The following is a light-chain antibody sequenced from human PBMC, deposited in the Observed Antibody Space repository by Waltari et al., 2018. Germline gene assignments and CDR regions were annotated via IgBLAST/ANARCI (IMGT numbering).Light chain of an antibody. Sequence: QSALTQPASVSGSPGQSITISCTGTSSDVGFYNIVSWYQHHPDKPTQLLVYEVIERPSGCSNRFSGSKSGNTASLTISGLQAEDEADYYCCSYVGRNIWVFGGGTKVTVL. CDR1: SSDVGFYNI. J-gene: IGLJ3*02. CDR2: EVI. V-gene: IGLV2-23*02. CDR3: CSYVGRNIWV.